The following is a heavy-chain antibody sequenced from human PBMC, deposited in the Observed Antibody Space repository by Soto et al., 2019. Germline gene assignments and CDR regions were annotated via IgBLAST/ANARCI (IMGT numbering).Heavy chain of an antibody. Sequence: SVKASCKASGYTFTSYYIHWVRQAPAQGHEWMGIINPSGGSTSYAQKFQGRVTMTRDTSTSTVYMELSSLRSEGTAGYYCARDKASYYFGSGYLRFNWFDPWGQGSQV. CDR2: INPSGGST. CDR3: ARDKASYYFGSGYLRFNWFDP. CDR1: GYTFTSYY. V-gene: IGHV1-46*01. D-gene: IGHD3-22*01. J-gene: IGHJ5*02.